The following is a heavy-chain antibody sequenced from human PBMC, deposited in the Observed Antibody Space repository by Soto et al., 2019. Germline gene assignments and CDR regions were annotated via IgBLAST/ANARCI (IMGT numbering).Heavy chain of an antibody. Sequence: PGGSLRLSCAASGFTFSSYAMSWVRQVPGKGLEWVSAISGSGGSTYYADSVKGRFTISRDNSKNTLYLQMNSLRAEDTAVYYCAKDSRYCSGGSCYLFDYWGQGTLVTVSS. CDR1: GFTFSSYA. CDR2: ISGSGGST. CDR3: AKDSRYCSGGSCYLFDY. D-gene: IGHD2-15*01. V-gene: IGHV3-23*01. J-gene: IGHJ4*02.